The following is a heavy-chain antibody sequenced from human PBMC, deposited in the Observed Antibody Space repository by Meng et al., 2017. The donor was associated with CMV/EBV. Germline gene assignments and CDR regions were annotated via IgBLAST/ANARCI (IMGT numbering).Heavy chain of an antibody. CDR3: AREGSSSSYWYFDL. Sequence: PLQDSGPGLVNPSHTLSLTSHAPGGSISSGDYHWSWTRQPAGKGLEWIGYIYYSGSTYYHPSLKSRVTISVDTSRNQFSLKLSSVTAADTAVYYCAREGSSSSYWYFDLWGRGTLVTVSS. J-gene: IGHJ2*01. CDR2: IYYSGST. V-gene: IGHV4-30-4*08. CDR1: GGSISSGDYH. D-gene: IGHD6-13*01.